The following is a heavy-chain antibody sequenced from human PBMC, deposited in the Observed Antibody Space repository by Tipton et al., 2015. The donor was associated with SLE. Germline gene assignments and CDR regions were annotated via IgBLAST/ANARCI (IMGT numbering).Heavy chain of an antibody. V-gene: IGHV3-30-3*01. CDR3: AREEQWLVHYFDY. CDR2: ISYDGSNK. D-gene: IGHD6-19*01. CDR1: GFTFSSYA. Sequence: SLRLSCAASGFTFSSYAMHWVRQAPGKGLEWVAVISYDGSNKYYADSVKGRFTISRDNSKNTLYLQMNSLRAEDTAVYYCAREEQWLVHYFDYWGQGTLVTVSS. J-gene: IGHJ4*02.